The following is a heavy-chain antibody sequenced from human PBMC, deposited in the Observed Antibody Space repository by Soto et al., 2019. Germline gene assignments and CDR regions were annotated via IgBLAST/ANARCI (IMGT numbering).Heavy chain of an antibody. CDR3: ATGGHNDGYNFCNGMDV. V-gene: IGHV1-69*01. Sequence: QVQVVQSGAEVTKPGSSVKVSCKVSGGIFTNNAISWVRQAPGQGLEWLGGVIPLFDTAYYAQIFRGRLRISADGATTTAYMELSGLTSADTAVYFCATGGHNDGYNFCNGMDVWGQGPTVTVSA. CDR2: VIPLFDTA. D-gene: IGHD5-18*01. J-gene: IGHJ6*01. CDR1: GGIFTNNA.